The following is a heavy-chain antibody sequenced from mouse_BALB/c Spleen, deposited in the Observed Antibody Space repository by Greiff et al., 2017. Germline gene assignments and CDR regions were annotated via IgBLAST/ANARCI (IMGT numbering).Heavy chain of an antibody. Sequence: EVQLQQSGAELVKPGASVKLSCTASGFNIKDTYMHWVKQRPEQGLAWIGRIDPANGNTKYDPKFQGKATITADTSSNTAYLQLSSLTSEDTAVYYCARREYGNYPDDWGQGTAVTVSS. CDR3: ARREYGNYPDD. CDR2: IDPANGNT. D-gene: IGHD2-10*02. J-gene: IGHJ4*01. V-gene: IGHV14-3*02. CDR1: GFNIKDTY.